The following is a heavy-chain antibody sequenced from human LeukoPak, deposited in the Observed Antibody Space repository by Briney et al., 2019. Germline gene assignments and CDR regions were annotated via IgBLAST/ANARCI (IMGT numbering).Heavy chain of an antibody. CDR3: AKPPGSSWYRPFDY. D-gene: IGHD6-13*01. Sequence: GGSLRLSCAASGFTFSTYSMNWVRQAPGKGLEWVSAISGSGGSTYYADSVKGRFTISRDNSKNTLYLQMNSLRAEDTAVYYCAKPPGSSWYRPFDYWGQGTLVTVSS. J-gene: IGHJ4*02. CDR1: GFTFSTYS. CDR2: ISGSGGST. V-gene: IGHV3-23*01.